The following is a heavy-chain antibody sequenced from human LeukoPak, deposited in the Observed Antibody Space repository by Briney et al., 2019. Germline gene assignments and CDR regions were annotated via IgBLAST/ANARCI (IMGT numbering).Heavy chain of an antibody. D-gene: IGHD6-6*01. CDR2: IIPIFGTA. CDR3: ARNVGSLGYYYYMDV. CDR1: GYTFTSYG. V-gene: IGHV1-69*06. Sequence: ASVKVSCKASGYTFTSYGISWVRQAPGQGLEWMGGIIPIFGTANYAQKFQGTVTITADKSTSTAYMELSSLRSEDTAVYYCARNVGSLGYYYYMDVWGKGTTVTVSS. J-gene: IGHJ6*03.